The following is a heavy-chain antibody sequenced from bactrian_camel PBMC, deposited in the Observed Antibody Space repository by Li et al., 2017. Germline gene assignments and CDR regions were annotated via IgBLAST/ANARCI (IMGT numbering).Heavy chain of an antibody. Sequence: HVQLVESGGGSVQAGGSLRLSCAASGYTYSSYCMGWFRQAPGKEREGVATIYTHDNITYYGDSVKGRFAISRDKAKNTVYLQMNDLKPEDTAVYYCAVDSDRVTAVTPGVCDAFSDYDVIGGWSQGTQVTVS. D-gene: IGHD4*01. CDR2: IYTHDNIT. CDR1: GYTYSSYC. CDR3: AVDSDRVTAVTPGVCDAFSDYDVIGG. J-gene: IGHJ4*01. V-gene: IGHV3S6*01.